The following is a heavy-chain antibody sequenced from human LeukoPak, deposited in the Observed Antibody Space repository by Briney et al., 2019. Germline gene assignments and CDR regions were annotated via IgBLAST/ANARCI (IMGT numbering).Heavy chain of an antibody. V-gene: IGHV3-23*01. CDR2: ISGSGGST. Sequence: GGSLRLSCAASGFTFSSYAMSWVRQAPGKGLEWVSAISGSGGSTYYADSVKGRFTISRDNSKNTLYLQMNSLRAEDTAVYYCARVRQQLVRGFDYWGQGTLVTVSS. J-gene: IGHJ4*02. D-gene: IGHD6-13*01. CDR1: GFTFSSYA. CDR3: ARVRQQLVRGFDY.